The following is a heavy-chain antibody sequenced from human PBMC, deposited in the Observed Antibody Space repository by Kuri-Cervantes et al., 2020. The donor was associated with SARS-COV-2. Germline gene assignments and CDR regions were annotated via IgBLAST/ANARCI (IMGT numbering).Heavy chain of an antibody. CDR2: INRDETKK. Sequence: GGSLRLSCAASGFTFRDYWMTWVRHAPGKGLEWVANINRDETKKNYMASVKGRLTITRHNAKNSLYLQMDSLIDEDTAVYYCTKKGSRAPNWLDPWGQGNMVTVSS. CDR3: TKKGSRAPNWLDP. V-gene: IGHV3-7*05. CDR1: GFTFRDYW. J-gene: IGHJ5*02.